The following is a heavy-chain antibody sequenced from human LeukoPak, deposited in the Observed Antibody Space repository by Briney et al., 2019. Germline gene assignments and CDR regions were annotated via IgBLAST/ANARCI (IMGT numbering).Heavy chain of an antibody. CDR2: INQSGST. Sequence: SETLSLTCAVYGGSFSYYYWSWIRQPPGKGLEWIAEINQSGSTNYNPSLKSRVTISVDPSKNQFSLKLSSVTAADTAVYYCARVYCSGGSCYSSRGWFDPWGQGTLVTVSS. CDR1: GGSFSYYY. CDR3: ARVYCSGGSCYSSRGWFDP. J-gene: IGHJ5*02. V-gene: IGHV4-34*01. D-gene: IGHD2-15*01.